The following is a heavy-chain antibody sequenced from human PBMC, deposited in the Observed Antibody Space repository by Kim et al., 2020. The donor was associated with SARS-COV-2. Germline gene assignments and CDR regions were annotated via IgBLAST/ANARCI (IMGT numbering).Heavy chain of an antibody. J-gene: IGHJ4*02. D-gene: IGHD3-10*01. Sequence: SETLSLTCTVSGGSISSSSYYWGWIRQPPGKGLEWIGSIYYSGSTYYNPSLKSRVTISVDTSKNQFSLKLSSVTAADTAVYYCARHYYGSGSYYVLPFDYWGQGTLVTVSS. CDR3: ARHYYGSGSYYVLPFDY. V-gene: IGHV4-39*01. CDR1: GGSISSSSYY. CDR2: IYYSGST.